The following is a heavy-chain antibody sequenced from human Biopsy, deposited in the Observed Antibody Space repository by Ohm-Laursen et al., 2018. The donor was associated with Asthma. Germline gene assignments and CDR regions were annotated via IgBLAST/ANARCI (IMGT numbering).Heavy chain of an antibody. CDR1: GYSLTDLS. V-gene: IGHV1-24*01. Sequence: ASVKVSCQISGYSLTDLSMHWVRQAPGQGLEWMGGHDHEEGGTVNARRFQGRVTMTEDTSTDTAYMELSSPSSDDTAVYYCASDFPKDYVRYNFQFWGQGTLVTVSS. CDR3: ASDFPKDYVRYNFQF. D-gene: IGHD4-17*01. CDR2: HDHEEGGT. J-gene: IGHJ4*02.